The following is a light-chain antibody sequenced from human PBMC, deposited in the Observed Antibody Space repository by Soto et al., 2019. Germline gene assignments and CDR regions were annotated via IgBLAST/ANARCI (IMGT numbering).Light chain of an antibody. CDR1: SSNIGGNT. J-gene: IGLJ2*01. Sequence: QSVLTQPPSASGTPGQRVTISCSGSSSNIGGNTVNWYQQLPGTAPKLLIYSNNLRPSGVPDRFSGSKSGTSASLAISGLQSEDEADYFCAAWDDSLNGPVFGGGTQLTVL. CDR3: AAWDDSLNGPV. V-gene: IGLV1-44*01. CDR2: SNN.